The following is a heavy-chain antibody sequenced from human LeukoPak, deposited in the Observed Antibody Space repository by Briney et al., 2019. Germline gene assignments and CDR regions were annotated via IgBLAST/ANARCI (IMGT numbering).Heavy chain of an antibody. CDR1: GFSFSNFD. Sequence: SGGSLRLSCAASGFSFSNFDMHWVRQAPGKGLDWVAVIRYDGSNEYYADSVKGRFTISRDNPKNTVYLQMNSLRVEDTAVYYCARDGYGMDVWGPGTTVTVSS. CDR2: IRYDGSNE. CDR3: ARDGYGMDV. V-gene: IGHV3-33*01. J-gene: IGHJ6*02.